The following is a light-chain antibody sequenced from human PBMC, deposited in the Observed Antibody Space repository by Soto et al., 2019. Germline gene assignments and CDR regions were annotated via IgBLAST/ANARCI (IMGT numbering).Light chain of an antibody. Sequence: VLTQPPSGSAAPGQKGTISFSGSSSNIGNNYVSWYQQLPGTAPKLLIYENNKRPSGIPDRFSGSKSGTSATLGITGLQTGDEVDYYCGTWNSSLSALFGTGNKVTVL. V-gene: IGLV1-51*02. CDR3: GTWNSSLSAL. J-gene: IGLJ1*01. CDR1: SSNIGNNY. CDR2: ENN.